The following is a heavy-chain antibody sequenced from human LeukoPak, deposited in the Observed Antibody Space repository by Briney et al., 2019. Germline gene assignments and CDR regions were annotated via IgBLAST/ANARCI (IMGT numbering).Heavy chain of an antibody. V-gene: IGHV3-74*03. CDR3: ARNFGGGDSSGPYY. J-gene: IGHJ4*02. CDR2: INSDGSII. Sequence: GGSLRLSCAASGFTFGSYWFYWVRQVPGKGLLWVSRINSDGSIITYADSVKGRFTISRDNAKNSLYLQMNSLRAEDTALYYCARNFGGGDSSGPYYWGQGTLVTVSS. D-gene: IGHD3-22*01. CDR1: GFTFGSYW.